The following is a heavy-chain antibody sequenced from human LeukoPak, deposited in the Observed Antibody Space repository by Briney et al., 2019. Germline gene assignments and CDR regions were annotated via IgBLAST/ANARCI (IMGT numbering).Heavy chain of an antibody. J-gene: IGHJ4*02. CDR2: ISAYNGNT. V-gene: IGHV1-18*01. CDR3: ARAPYIAYYDSSGYCDY. Sequence: ASVKVSCKASGGTFSSYGISWVRQAPGQGLEWMGWISAYNGNTNYAQKLQGRVTMTTDTSTSTAYMELRSLRSDDTAVYYCARAPYIAYYDSSGYCDYWGQGTLVTVSS. CDR1: GGTFSSYG. D-gene: IGHD3-22*01.